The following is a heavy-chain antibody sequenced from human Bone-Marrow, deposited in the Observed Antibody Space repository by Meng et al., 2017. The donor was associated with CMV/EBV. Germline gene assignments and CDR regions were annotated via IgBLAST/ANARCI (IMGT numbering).Heavy chain of an antibody. Sequence: LTGAASGFTFSSYSMNWVRQAPGKGLEWVSYISSSSSTIYYADSVKGRFTISRDNAKNSLYLQMNSLRAEDTAVYYCAKGHPYYYDSSGLDYWGQGTLVTVSS. CDR2: ISSSSSTI. J-gene: IGHJ4*02. D-gene: IGHD3-22*01. CDR3: AKGHPYYYDSSGLDY. V-gene: IGHV3-48*04. CDR1: GFTFSSYS.